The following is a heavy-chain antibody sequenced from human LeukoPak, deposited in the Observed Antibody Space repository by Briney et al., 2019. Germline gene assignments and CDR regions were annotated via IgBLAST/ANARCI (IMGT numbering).Heavy chain of an antibody. J-gene: IGHJ4*02. D-gene: IGHD4-17*01. Sequence: GGSLRLSCAASGFTLSNAWMSWVRQAPGKRLEWVGRIKSKTDGGTTDYAAPVKGRFTISRDDSKNTLYLQMNSLKTEDTAVYYCTTVVHLLYMTTVTRIDYWGQGTLVTVSS. CDR2: IKSKTDGGTT. V-gene: IGHV3-15*01. CDR3: TTVVHLLYMTTVTRIDY. CDR1: GFTLSNAW.